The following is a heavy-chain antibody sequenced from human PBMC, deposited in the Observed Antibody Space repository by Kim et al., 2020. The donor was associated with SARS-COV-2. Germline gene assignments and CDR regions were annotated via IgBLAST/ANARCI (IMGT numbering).Heavy chain of an antibody. Sequence: GGSLRLSCEGSGFTFGNFAVHWVRQGPGKGLEWVASIGWDSDRVAYAPSVKGRFTISRDNAKNSLYLQMNGLTRDDTALYFCAKDLHLEPGAPAFDHWGQGTQVSVFS. CDR2: IGWDSDRV. CDR1: GFTFGNFA. D-gene: IGHD1-1*01. CDR3: AKDLHLEPGAPAFDH. V-gene: IGHV3-9*01. J-gene: IGHJ4*02.